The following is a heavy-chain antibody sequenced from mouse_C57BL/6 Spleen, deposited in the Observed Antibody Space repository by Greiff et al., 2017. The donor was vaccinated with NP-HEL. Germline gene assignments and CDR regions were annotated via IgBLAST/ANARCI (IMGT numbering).Heavy chain of an antibody. Sequence: EVKLMESGPELVKPGASVKISCKASGYSFTGYYMNWVKQSPEQSLEWIGEINPSTGGTNYNQKFKAQATLTVVKSSSTAYMQLKSLTSEDSAVYYGARSYGNYWYFGVWGTGTTVTVSS. CDR3: ARSYGNYWYFGV. J-gene: IGHJ1*03. CDR2: INPSTGGT. V-gene: IGHV1-42*01. D-gene: IGHD2-1*01. CDR1: GYSFTGYY.